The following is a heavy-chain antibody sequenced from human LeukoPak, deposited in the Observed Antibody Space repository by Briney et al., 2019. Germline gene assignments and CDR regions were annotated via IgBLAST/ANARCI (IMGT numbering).Heavy chain of an antibody. Sequence: GASVKVSCKASGGTFSSYAISWVRQAPGQGLERMGRIIPIFGIANYAQKFQGRVTITADKSTSTAYMELSSLRSEDTAVYYCASGEINPFDYWGQGTLVTVSS. CDR1: GGTFSSYA. J-gene: IGHJ4*02. D-gene: IGHD4-17*01. CDR3: ASGEINPFDY. CDR2: IIPIFGIA. V-gene: IGHV1-69*04.